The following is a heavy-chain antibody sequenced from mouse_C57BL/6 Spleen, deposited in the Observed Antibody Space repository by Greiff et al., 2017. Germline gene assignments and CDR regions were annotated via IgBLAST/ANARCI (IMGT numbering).Heavy chain of an antibody. Sequence: QVQLQQSDAELVKPGASVKISCKVSGYTFTDHTIHWMKQRPEQGLEWIGYIYPRDGSTKYNEKFKGKATLTADKSSSTAYMQLNSLTSEDSAVYFCAREEDYYGSRDAMDYWGQGTSVTVSS. CDR3: AREEDYYGSRDAMDY. V-gene: IGHV1-78*01. D-gene: IGHD1-1*01. CDR1: GYTFTDHT. J-gene: IGHJ4*01. CDR2: IYPRDGST.